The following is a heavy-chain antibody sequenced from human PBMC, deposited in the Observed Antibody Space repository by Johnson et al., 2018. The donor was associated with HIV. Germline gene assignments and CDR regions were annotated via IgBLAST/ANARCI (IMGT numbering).Heavy chain of an antibody. Sequence: QVQLVESGGGVVQPGESLRLSCVASGFTFSQYAMHWVRQAPGKGLEYVSAISTTGVSTYYADSVRGRFTISRDNAKNSLYLQMNSLRAEDTAVYYCASMVTTGGDAFDIWGQGTMVTVSS. J-gene: IGHJ3*02. V-gene: IGHV3-64*04. D-gene: IGHD2-21*02. CDR2: ISTTGVST. CDR3: ASMVTTGGDAFDI. CDR1: GFTFSQYA.